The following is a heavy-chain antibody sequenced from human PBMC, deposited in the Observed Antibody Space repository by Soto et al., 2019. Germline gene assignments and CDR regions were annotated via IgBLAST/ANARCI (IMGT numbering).Heavy chain of an antibody. CDR1: GFTFSSYA. V-gene: IGHV3-30-3*01. CDR3: AREQIALDY. CDR2: ISYDGSNK. Sequence: GGSIRLSCAASGFTFSSYAMHWVRQAPGKGLEWVAVISYDGSNKYYADSVKGRFTISRDNSKNTLYLQMNSLRAEDTAVYYCAREQIALDYWGQGTLVTVSS. J-gene: IGHJ4*02.